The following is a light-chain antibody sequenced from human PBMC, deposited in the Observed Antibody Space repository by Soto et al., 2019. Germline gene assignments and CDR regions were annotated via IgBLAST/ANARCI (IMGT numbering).Light chain of an antibody. CDR2: EVT. CDR1: SSDVGGNNY. CDR3: SSYAGSNNVI. V-gene: IGLV2-8*01. J-gene: IGLJ2*01. Sequence: QSALTQPPSASGSPGQSVAISCTGTSSDVGGNNYVSWYQQHPGKAPKLMVYEVTKRPSGVPDRFSGSKSGNTASLTVSGLQAEDKADYYCSSYAGSNNVIFGGGTKLTVL.